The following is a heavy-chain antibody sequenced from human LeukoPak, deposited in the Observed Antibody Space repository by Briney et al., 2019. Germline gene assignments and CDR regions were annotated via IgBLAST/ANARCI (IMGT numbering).Heavy chain of an antibody. D-gene: IGHD5-18*01. J-gene: IGHJ4*02. CDR3: ARDGYDADGYLDY. Sequence: PAASVKVSCEASGYPFRSYVIHWLRQAPGQNLEWIGWINPANGNTKYSRNFQGRVTITRDTSASVVYMELSSLTYEDTAVYFCARDGYDADGYLDYWGQGALVPVSS. V-gene: IGHV1-3*01. CDR1: GYPFRSYV. CDR2: INPANGNT.